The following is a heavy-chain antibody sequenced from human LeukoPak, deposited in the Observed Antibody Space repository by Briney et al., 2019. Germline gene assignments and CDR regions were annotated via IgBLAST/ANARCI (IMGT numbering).Heavy chain of an antibody. CDR3: ARETTVVTPGRSDVFDI. Sequence: SETLSLTCTVAGGSISSHYWNWIRQPPGKGQEMVGYIYYSGSTNYNPSLKSRVTISVDTSKNRLYLNLRSVPAADTAVYYCARETTVVTPGRSDVFDIWGQGTMVTVSS. CDR2: IYYSGST. CDR1: GGSISSHY. V-gene: IGHV4-59*11. D-gene: IGHD4-23*01. J-gene: IGHJ3*02.